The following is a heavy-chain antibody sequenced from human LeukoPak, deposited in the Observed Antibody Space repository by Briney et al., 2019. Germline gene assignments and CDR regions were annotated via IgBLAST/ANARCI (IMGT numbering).Heavy chain of an antibody. CDR1: GGSISSHY. J-gene: IGHJ4*02. CDR3: ARVRRYCSSTSCYSRYYFDY. CDR2: IYYSGST. V-gene: IGHV4-59*11. D-gene: IGHD2-2*01. Sequence: SETLSLTCTVSGGSISSHYWSWIRQPPGKGLEWIGYIYYSGSTNYNPSLKSRVTISVDTSENQFSLKLSSVTAADTAVYYCARVRRYCSSTSCYSRYYFDYWGQGTLVTVSS.